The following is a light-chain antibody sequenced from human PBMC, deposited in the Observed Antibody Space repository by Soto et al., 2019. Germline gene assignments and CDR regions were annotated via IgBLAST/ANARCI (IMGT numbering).Light chain of an antibody. Sequence: QPVLTQPPSASGTPGQRVTISCSGSNSNVGSNTVDWYQQLPGTAPKLLIYHNNQRPSGVPDRLSGSKSGTSASLAISGLQSEDEADYYCAAWDDGLNAVVFGGGTKLTVL. CDR1: NSNVGSNT. V-gene: IGLV1-44*01. CDR3: AAWDDGLNAVV. CDR2: HNN. J-gene: IGLJ2*01.